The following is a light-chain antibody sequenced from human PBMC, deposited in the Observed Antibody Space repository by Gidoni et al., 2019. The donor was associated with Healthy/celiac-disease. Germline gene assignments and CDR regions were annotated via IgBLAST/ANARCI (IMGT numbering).Light chain of an antibody. Sequence: EIVLTQSPATLSLSPGERATLSCRASQRVRSYLAWYQQKPGQAPRLLIYDASNRATGIPARFSGSGSGTDFTLTISSLEPEDFAVYYCQQRSNWRLTFGGGTKVEIK. J-gene: IGKJ4*01. CDR1: QRVRSY. CDR3: QQRSNWRLT. V-gene: IGKV3-11*01. CDR2: DAS.